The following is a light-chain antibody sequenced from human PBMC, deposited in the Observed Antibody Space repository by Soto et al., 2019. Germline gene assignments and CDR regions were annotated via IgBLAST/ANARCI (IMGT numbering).Light chain of an antibody. CDR2: DAS. V-gene: IGKV1-8*01. J-gene: IGKJ1*01. Sequence: AIQMTPSPSSFSASTVDRVTISCRATQAINSYLAWYQQKPGKAPKLLIYDASSLESGVPSRFSGGGSGTDFTLKISRVEPEDFAVYYCMQCYSWPWTFGQGTKVDIK. CDR1: QAINSY. CDR3: MQCYSWPWT.